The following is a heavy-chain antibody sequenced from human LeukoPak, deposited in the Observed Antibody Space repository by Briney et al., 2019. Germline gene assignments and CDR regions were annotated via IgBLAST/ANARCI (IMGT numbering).Heavy chain of an antibody. Sequence: SETLSLTCSVSGDSISSGSYYWSWIRQPAGKGLEWIGRIFTSGSTNYNPSLKSRVTMSVDTSKNQFSLKLSSVTAADTAVYYCARELRYFDWPNYYYYMDVWGKGTTVTISS. CDR2: IFTSGST. CDR1: GDSISSGSYY. CDR3: ARELRYFDWPNYYYYMDV. V-gene: IGHV4-61*02. D-gene: IGHD3-9*01. J-gene: IGHJ6*03.